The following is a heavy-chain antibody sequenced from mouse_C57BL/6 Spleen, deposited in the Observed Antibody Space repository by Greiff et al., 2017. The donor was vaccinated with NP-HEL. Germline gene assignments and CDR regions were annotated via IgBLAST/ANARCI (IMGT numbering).Heavy chain of an antibody. CDR1: GFSLTSYG. CDR2: IWGGGGT. Sequence: VKLMESGPGLVAPSQSLSITCTVSGFSLTSYGVDWVRQPPGKGLEWLGVIWGGGGTNNNSAHMSRLIISKENSKSQVFLKMNSLPTDDTAMYYCAKHGYEGYFDVWGTGTTVTVSS. V-gene: IGHV2-9*01. CDR3: AKHGYEGYFDV. D-gene: IGHD1-2*01. J-gene: IGHJ1*03.